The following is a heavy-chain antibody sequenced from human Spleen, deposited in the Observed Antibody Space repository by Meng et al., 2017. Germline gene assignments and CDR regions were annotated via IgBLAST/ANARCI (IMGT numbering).Heavy chain of an antibody. J-gene: IGHJ4*02. D-gene: IGHD6-13*01. Sequence: QVQLVQSGSELKKPGASVKVSCKASGYSFTGYAMAWVRQVPGQGLEWMGWINTYNGNPTYAQDFTGRFVFSLDTSVSTAYLQISGLKAEDTAVYYCARHRSSSWSDYWGQGTLVTVSS. CDR3: ARHRSSSWSDY. CDR1: GYSFTGYA. V-gene: IGHV7-4-1*02. CDR2: INTYNGNP.